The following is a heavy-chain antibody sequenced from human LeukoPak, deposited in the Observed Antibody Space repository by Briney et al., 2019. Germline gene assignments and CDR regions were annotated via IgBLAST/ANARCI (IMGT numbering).Heavy chain of an antibody. CDR2: FDPEDGEV. CDR3: ARVWQDYGDEG. CDR1: GNTLTELS. Sequence: ASVKVSCKVSGNTLTELSMHWVRQAPGKGLEWMGGFDPEDGEVIYAQNFQGRVTMTEDTSADTAYMELSSLRSEDTAVYYCARVWQDYGDEGWGQGTLVTVSS. J-gene: IGHJ4*02. V-gene: IGHV1-24*01. D-gene: IGHD4-17*01.